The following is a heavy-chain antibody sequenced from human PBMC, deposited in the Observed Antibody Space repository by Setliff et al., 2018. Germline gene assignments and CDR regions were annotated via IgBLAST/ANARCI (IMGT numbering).Heavy chain of an antibody. V-gene: IGHV3-15*01. CDR1: GITLNNGR. J-gene: IGHJ4*02. Sequence: GESLKISCAVSGITLNNGRVSWVRQAPGKGLEWVGHITIKIDGETSDYGAPVKGRFTISRDDSKNTLFLYMNSLKTEDTAIYYCTTVLRYGDFLIDYWGQGTAVTVSS. CDR2: ITIKIDGETS. D-gene: IGHD4-17*01. CDR3: TTVLRYGDFLIDY.